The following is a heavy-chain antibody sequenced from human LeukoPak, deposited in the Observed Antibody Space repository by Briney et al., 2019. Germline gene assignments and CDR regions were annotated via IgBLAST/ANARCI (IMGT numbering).Heavy chain of an antibody. CDR3: ASAQLLWLGEAYSTTHAFDI. J-gene: IGHJ3*02. CDR2: IYSGDSDT. V-gene: IGHV5-51*01. Sequence: GESLKISCTGSGYSITNFWVGWVRQMPGKGLEWMAIIYSGDSDTRYSPSFQGQVTISVDKSTNSAYLQWSSLKASDTAMYYCASAQLLWLGEAYSTTHAFDIWDQGTMVTVSS. D-gene: IGHD3-10*01. CDR1: GYSITNFW.